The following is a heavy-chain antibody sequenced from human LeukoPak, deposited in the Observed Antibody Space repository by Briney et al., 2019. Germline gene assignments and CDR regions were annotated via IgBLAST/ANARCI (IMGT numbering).Heavy chain of an antibody. CDR2: IIPIFGTA. CDR3: ARPIYDILTGYYRIGAFDI. D-gene: IGHD3-9*01. CDR1: GGTFSSYA. V-gene: IGHV1-69*06. J-gene: IGHJ3*02. Sequence: GASVKVSCKASGGTFSSYAISWVRQAPGQGLEWMGGIIPIFGTANYAQKFQGRVTITADKSTSTAYMELSSLRSEDTAVYYCARPIYDILTGYYRIGAFDIWGQGTMVTVSS.